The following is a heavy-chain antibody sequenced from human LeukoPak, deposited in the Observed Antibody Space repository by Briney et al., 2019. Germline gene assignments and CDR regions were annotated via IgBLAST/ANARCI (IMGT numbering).Heavy chain of an antibody. J-gene: IGHJ4*02. CDR1: GYTFTSYD. CDR3: ARNYYDSSGYLAFDY. V-gene: IGHV1-8*01. D-gene: IGHD3-22*01. Sequence: ASVKVSCTASGYTFTSYDINWVRQATGQGLEWMGWMNPNSGNTGHAQKFQGRVTMTRNTSISTAYMELSSLRSEGTAVYYCARNYYDSSGYLAFDYWGQGTLVTVSS. CDR2: MNPNSGNT.